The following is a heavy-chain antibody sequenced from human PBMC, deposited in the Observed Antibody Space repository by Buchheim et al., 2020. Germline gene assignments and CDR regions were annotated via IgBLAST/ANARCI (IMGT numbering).Heavy chain of an antibody. D-gene: IGHD2-2*02. CDR3: AKDVSYCSSTSCYTFDY. J-gene: IGHJ4*02. V-gene: IGHV3-30*18. CDR1: GFTFSSYG. CDR2: ISYDGGNK. Sequence: QVQLVESGGGVVQPGRSLRLSCAASGFTFSSYGMHWVRQAPGKGLEWVAVISYDGGNKYYADSVKGRFTISRENSKNTLYLQMNSLRAEDTAVYFCAKDVSYCSSTSCYTFDYWGQGTL.